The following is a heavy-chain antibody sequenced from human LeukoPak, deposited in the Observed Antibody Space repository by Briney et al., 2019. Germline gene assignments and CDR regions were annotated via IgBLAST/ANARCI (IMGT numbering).Heavy chain of an antibody. D-gene: IGHD3-3*01. CDR2: ISYDGSNK. J-gene: IGHJ6*02. CDR3: ARENPYEYYYYGMDV. CDR1: GFTFSSYG. V-gene: IGHV3-30*12. Sequence: GGSLRLSCAASGFTFSSYGMHWVRQAPGKGLEWVAVISYDGSNKYYADSVKGRFTISRDNAKNSLYLQMNSLRAEDTAVYYCARENPYEYYYYGMDVWGQGTTVTVSS.